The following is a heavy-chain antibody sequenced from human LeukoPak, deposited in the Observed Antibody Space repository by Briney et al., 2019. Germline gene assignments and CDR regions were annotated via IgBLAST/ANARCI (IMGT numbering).Heavy chain of an antibody. V-gene: IGHV4-34*01. CDR1: GGSFSGYY. CDR3: ARAHYYDSSGYLDYFDY. CDR2: INHSGST. D-gene: IGHD3-22*01. J-gene: IGHJ4*02. Sequence: SETLSLTCAVYGGSFSGYYWSWIRQPPGKGLEWIGEINHSGSTNYNPSLKSRVTISVDRSKNQFSLKLSSVTAADTAVYYCARAHYYDSSGYLDYFDYWGQGTLVTVSS.